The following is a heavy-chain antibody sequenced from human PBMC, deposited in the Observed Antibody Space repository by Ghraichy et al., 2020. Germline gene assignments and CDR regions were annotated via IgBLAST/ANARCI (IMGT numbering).Heavy chain of an antibody. D-gene: IGHD6-6*01. CDR3: ARASSSPRFDY. CDR2: IYNSGST. J-gene: IGHJ4*02. CDR1: GGSISSGGYY. V-gene: IGHV4-31*03. Sequence: TPSLTCTVSGGSISSGGYYWSWIRQHPGKGLEWIGYIYNSGSTYYNPSLKSRVTISVDTSKNQFSLKLNSVTAADTAVYYCARASSSPRFDYWGQGTLVTVSS.